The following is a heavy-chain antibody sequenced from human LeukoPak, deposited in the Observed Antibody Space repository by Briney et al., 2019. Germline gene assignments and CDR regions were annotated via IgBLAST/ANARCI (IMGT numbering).Heavy chain of an antibody. V-gene: IGHV1-2*02. CDR2: INPNSGGT. CDR1: GYTFIGYY. D-gene: IGHD4-23*01. CDR3: ARDPQYVDNLGDY. Sequence: ASVKVSCKASGYTFIGYYMHWVRQAPGQGLEWMGWINPNSGGTNYAQRFQGRVTMTRDTSISTAYMELSRLTSNDTALYYCARDPQYVDNLGDYWGQGTLVTVSS. J-gene: IGHJ4*02.